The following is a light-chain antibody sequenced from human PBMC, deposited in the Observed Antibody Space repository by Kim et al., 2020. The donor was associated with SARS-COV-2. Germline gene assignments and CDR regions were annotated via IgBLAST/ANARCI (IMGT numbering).Light chain of an antibody. CDR1: TLGDES. CDR2: QDT. V-gene: IGLV3-1*01. Sequence: VSTGQTASLTGSGDTLGDESVCCYQQKPGQSPVVVIYQDTKRSSGIPDRFSGSKSGNTATLTIRGTQAMYESDYSCQVWDRSTVVFGGGTHLTVL. CDR3: QVWDRSTVV. J-gene: IGLJ2*01.